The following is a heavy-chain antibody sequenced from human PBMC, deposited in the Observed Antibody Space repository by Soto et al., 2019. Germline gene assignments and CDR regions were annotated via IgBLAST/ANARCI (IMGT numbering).Heavy chain of an antibody. V-gene: IGHV1-24*01. Sequence: ASVKVSCKVSGYTLTELSMHWVRQAPGKGLEWMGGFDPEDGETIYAQKFQGRVTMTEDTSTDTAYMELSSLRSEDTAVYYCATQFTTMGYFAYWGQGTLVTVSS. CDR3: ATQFTTMGYFAY. CDR1: GYTLTELS. CDR2: FDPEDGET. J-gene: IGHJ4*02. D-gene: IGHD3-10*01.